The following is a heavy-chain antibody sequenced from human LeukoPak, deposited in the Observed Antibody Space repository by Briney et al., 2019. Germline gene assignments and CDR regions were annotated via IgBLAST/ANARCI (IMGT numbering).Heavy chain of an antibody. Sequence: GGSLRLSCAASGFTFSSYAMHWVRQAPGKGLEWVAVISYDGSNKYYADSVKGRFTISRDNSKNTLYLQMNSLRAEDTAVYYCARVGILDGMDVWGQGTTVIVSS. J-gene: IGHJ6*02. CDR2: ISYDGSNK. CDR1: GFTFSSYA. CDR3: ARVGILDGMDV. V-gene: IGHV3-30-3*01. D-gene: IGHD2-8*02.